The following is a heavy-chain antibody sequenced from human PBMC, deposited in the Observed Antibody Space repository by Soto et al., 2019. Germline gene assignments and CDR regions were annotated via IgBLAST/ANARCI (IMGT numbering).Heavy chain of an antibody. D-gene: IGHD1-26*01. Sequence: TLSLTCAVYGGSFSGYYWSWIRQPPGKGLEWIGEINHSGSTNYNPSLKSRVTISVDTSKNQFSLKLSSVTAADTAVYYCARDLIVGAGFDYWGQGTLVTVS. J-gene: IGHJ4*02. V-gene: IGHV4-34*01. CDR2: INHSGST. CDR1: GGSFSGYY. CDR3: ARDLIVGAGFDY.